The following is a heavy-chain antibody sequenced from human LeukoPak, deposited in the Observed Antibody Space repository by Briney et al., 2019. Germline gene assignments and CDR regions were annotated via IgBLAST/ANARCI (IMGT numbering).Heavy chain of an antibody. Sequence: GGSLRLSCAASGFTFSTYTMSWVRQAPGKGLQRVSGITGSGSTTYYADSVKGRFTISRDNSKNTLYLQMNSLRAEDTAVYYCAKDIRFLEWLSSPLFDYWGQGTLVTVSS. V-gene: IGHV3-23*01. CDR1: GFTFSTYT. CDR2: ITGSGSTT. CDR3: AKDIRFLEWLSSPLFDY. D-gene: IGHD3-3*01. J-gene: IGHJ4*02.